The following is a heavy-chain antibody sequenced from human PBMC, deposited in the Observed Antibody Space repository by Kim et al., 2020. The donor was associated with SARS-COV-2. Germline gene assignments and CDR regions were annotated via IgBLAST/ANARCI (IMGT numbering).Heavy chain of an antibody. CDR2: IFGSGHDT. D-gene: IGHD2-21*02. CDR1: GFAFSNYA. Sequence: GGSLRLSCAASGFAFSNYAMTWVRQVPGKGLEWVSTIFGSGHDTYYADSVKGRFTISRDDSKNTLYLQMNSLRADDTAVYYCARHVHPTTVTFLWYFDLWGRGTPVTVSS. CDR3: ARHVHPTTVTFLWYFDL. V-gene: IGHV3-23*01. J-gene: IGHJ2*01.